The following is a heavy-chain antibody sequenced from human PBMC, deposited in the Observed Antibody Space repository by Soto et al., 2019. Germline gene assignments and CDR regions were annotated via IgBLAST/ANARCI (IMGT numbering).Heavy chain of an antibody. CDR3: ARLVRSLHFDY. Sequence: SETLSLTCTVSGGSVNSDSHYWSWIRQPPGKGLDGSGHMLYSGSTNYNPSLKSRVTISGDTSKNQSSLKLSSVTAADTAVYYCARLVRSLHFDYWGQGTPVTVSS. D-gene: IGHD2-8*02. J-gene: IGHJ4*02. V-gene: IGHV4-61*01. CDR2: MLYSGST. CDR1: GGSVNSDSHY.